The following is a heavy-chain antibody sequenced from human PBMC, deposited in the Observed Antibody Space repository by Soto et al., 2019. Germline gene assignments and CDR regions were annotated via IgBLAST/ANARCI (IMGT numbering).Heavy chain of an antibody. CDR3: ARSYYDYVWGSYRSAHFDD. D-gene: IGHD3-16*02. Sequence: ASVKVSCKTSGYTFTSYYMHWVRQAPGQGLEWMGIINPSGGSTSYAQKFQGRVTMTRDTSTSTVYMELSSLRSEDTAVYYCARSYYDYVWGSYRSAHFDDWGQGSLVTVSS. V-gene: IGHV1-46*01. CDR1: GYTFTSYY. CDR2: INPSGGST. J-gene: IGHJ4*02.